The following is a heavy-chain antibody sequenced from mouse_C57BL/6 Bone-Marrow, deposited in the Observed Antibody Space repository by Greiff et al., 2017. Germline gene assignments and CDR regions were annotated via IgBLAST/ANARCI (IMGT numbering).Heavy chain of an antibody. CDR3: GGGGLPWYFDV. CDR1: GYTFTSYW. J-gene: IGHJ1*03. D-gene: IGHD2-2*01. CDR2: IDPSDSYT. V-gene: IGHV1-50*01. Sequence: QVQLQQPGAELVKPGASVKLSCKASGYTFTSYWMQWVNQRPGQGLEWIGEIDPSDSYTNYNQKFKGKATLTVDTSSSTAYMQLSSLASEDSAVYCCGGGGLPWYFDVWGTGTTVTVSS.